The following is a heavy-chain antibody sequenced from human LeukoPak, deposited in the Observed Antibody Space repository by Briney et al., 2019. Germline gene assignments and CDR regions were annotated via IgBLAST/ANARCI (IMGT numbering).Heavy chain of an antibody. J-gene: IGHJ3*02. CDR1: GYTFHTYD. V-gene: IGHV1-18*01. Sequence: APVKVSCRASGYTFHTYDITWVRQAPGQGLEWMGWIRSQNGATNYAQKPQGRVTMTTDASTSTVHMELRSLRSDDTAVYYCARVGRSGSPGAFDIWGQGTMVIVSA. CDR3: ARVGRSGSPGAFDI. CDR2: IRSQNGAT. D-gene: IGHD1-26*01.